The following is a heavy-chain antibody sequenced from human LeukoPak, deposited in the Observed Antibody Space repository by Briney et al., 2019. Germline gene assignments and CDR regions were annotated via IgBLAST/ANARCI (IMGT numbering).Heavy chain of an antibody. CDR3: ARAEGSGSGAYTLDY. V-gene: IGHV4-4*07. J-gene: IGHJ4*02. D-gene: IGHD3-10*01. CDR2: IYTSGTT. Sequence: SETLCLTCTVSGGSTINYFRSWIRQPAGRGLEWIGHIYTSGTTHYNPSLKNRVTISLDTSKSQFSLQLNSVTAADSAVYYCARAEGSGSGAYTLDYWGQGILVTVSS. CDR1: GGSTINYF.